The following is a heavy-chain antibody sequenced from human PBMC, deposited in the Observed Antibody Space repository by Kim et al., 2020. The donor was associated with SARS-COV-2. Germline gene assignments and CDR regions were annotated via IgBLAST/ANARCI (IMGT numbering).Heavy chain of an antibody. CDR3: ASPPGAAAGRGY. Sequence: GGSLRLSCAASGFTVSSNYMSWVRQAPGKGLEWVSVIYSGGSTYYADSVKGRFTISRDNSKNTLYLQMNSLRAEDTAVYYCASPPGAAAGRGYWGQGTLVTVSS. J-gene: IGHJ4*02. CDR1: GFTVSSNY. V-gene: IGHV3-53*01. D-gene: IGHD6-13*01. CDR2: IYSGGST.